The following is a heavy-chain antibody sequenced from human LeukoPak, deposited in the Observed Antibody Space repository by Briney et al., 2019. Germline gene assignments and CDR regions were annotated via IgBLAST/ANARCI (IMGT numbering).Heavy chain of an antibody. J-gene: IGHJ6*03. CDR2: IYHSGST. D-gene: IGHD2-2*02. CDR1: GYSISSGYY. V-gene: IGHV4-38-2*01. Sequence: PSETLSLTCAVSGYSISSGYYWGWIRQPPGKGLEWIGSIYHSGSTYYNPSLKSRVTISVDTSKNQFSLKLSSVTAADTAVYYCASESEERDCSSTSCYNYYYYYMDVWGKGTTVTVSS. CDR3: ASESEERDCSSTSCYNYYYYYMDV.